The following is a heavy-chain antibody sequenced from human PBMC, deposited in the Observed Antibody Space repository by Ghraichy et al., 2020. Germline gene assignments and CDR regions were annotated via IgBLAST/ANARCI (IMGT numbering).Heavy chain of an antibody. J-gene: IGHJ5*02. CDR1: GGSISSSSYY. D-gene: IGHD3-22*01. Sequence: SETLSLTCTVSGGSISSSSYYWGWIRQPPGKGLEWIGSIYYSGSTYYNPSLKSRVTISVDTSKNQFSLKLSSVTAADTAVYYCARRYYDSSGYLFIDPWGQGTLVTVSS. V-gene: IGHV4-39*01. CDR3: ARRYYDSSGYLFIDP. CDR2: IYYSGST.